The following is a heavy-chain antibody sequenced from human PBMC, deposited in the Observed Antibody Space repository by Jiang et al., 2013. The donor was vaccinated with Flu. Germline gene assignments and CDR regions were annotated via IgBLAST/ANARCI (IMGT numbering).Heavy chain of an antibody. J-gene: IGHJ4*02. CDR1: GGSISSSSYY. D-gene: IGHD6-19*01. V-gene: IGHV4-39*07. Sequence: GLVKPSETLSLTCTVSGGSISSSSYYWGWIRQPPGKGLEWIGSIYYSGSTYYNPSLKSRVTISVDTSKNLFSLKLSSVTAADTAIYYCARVLSSRSGWYLDYWGQGTLVTVSS. CDR3: ARVLSSRSGWYLDY. CDR2: IYYSGST.